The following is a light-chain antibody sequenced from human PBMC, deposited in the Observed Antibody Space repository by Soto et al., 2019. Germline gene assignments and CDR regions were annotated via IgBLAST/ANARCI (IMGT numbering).Light chain of an antibody. Sequence: DAVLTQSPLSLPVTLGQPASISCRSSQSLVNSAGNTFLNWFQQRPGQSPRRLTYKASNRDSGVPDRFSGSGSGTDFTLKISRVEAEDVGVYYCMQGSHWPFTFGQGTNLEIK. CDR2: KAS. CDR1: QSLVNSAGNTF. J-gene: IGKJ2*01. V-gene: IGKV2-30*01. CDR3: MQGSHWPFT.